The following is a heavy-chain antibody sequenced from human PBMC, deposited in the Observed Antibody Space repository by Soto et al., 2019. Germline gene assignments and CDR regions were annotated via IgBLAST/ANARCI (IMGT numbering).Heavy chain of an antibody. D-gene: IGHD6-19*01. V-gene: IGHV1-8*01. CDR3: ACPMPGVAGDYYYYGMDV. J-gene: IGHJ6*02. CDR1: GYTFTSYD. Sequence: ASVKVSCKASGYTFTSYDINWVRQATGQGXEWMGWMNPNSGNTGYAQKFQGRVTMTRNTSISTAYMELSSLRSEDTAVYYCACPMPGVAGDYYYYGMDVWGQGSTVTVSS. CDR2: MNPNSGNT.